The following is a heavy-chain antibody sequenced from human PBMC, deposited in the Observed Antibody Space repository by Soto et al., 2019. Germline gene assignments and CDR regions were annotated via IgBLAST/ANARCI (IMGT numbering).Heavy chain of an antibody. Sequence: LSCAASGFIFTSYGMHWVRQAPGKGLEWMALILHDGSAEYYADSVKGRFTISRDNSKNTLYLQMNSLTAEDTAVYYCARSRDGYSFYFYYGMDGWGRGTTVTVSS. J-gene: IGHJ6*02. D-gene: IGHD4-4*01. CDR3: ARSRDGYSFYFYYGMDG. V-gene: IGHV3-30*03. CDR1: GFIFTSYG. CDR2: ILHDGSAE.